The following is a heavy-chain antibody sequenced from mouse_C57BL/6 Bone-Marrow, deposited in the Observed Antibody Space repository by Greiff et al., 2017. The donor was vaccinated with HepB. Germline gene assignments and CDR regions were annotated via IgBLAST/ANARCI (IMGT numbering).Heavy chain of an antibody. V-gene: IGHV5-17*01. Sequence: EVKLMESGGGLVKPGGSLKLSCAASGFTFSDYGMHWVRQAPEKGLEWVAYISSGSSTIYYADTVKGRFTISRDNAKNTLFLQMTSLRSEDTAMYYCARNWDVTYYYAMDYWGQGTSVTVSS. CDR3: ARNWDVTYYYAMDY. CDR1: GFTFSDYG. J-gene: IGHJ4*01. CDR2: ISSGSSTI. D-gene: IGHD4-1*02.